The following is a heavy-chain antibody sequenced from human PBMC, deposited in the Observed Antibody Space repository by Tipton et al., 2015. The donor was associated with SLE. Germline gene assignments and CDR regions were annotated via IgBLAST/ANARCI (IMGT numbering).Heavy chain of an antibody. J-gene: IGHJ1*01. CDR1: GGSISSGSYY. D-gene: IGHD6-13*01. CDR2: IYTSGST. CDR3: AREGSSCLFQH. V-gene: IGHV4-61*02. Sequence: TLSLTCTVSGGSISSGSYYWSWIRQPAGKGLEWIGRIYTSGSTNYNPSLKSRVTISVDTSKNQLSLKLSSVTAADTAVYYCAREGSSCLFQHWGQGTLVTVSS.